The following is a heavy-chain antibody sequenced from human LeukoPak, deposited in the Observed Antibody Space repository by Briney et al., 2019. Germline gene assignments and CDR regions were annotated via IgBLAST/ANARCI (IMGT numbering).Heavy chain of an antibody. V-gene: IGHV4-59*01. CDR1: SGSISNYY. CDR2: IYYSGST. Sequence: PSETLSLTCTVSSGSISNYYWNRIRQPPGKGLEWIGFIYYSGSTNYNPSLKSRVTISVDTSKNQFFLKLSSVTAADTAVYYCARGRMATAENWFDPWGQGTLVTVSS. J-gene: IGHJ5*02. D-gene: IGHD5-24*01. CDR3: ARGRMATAENWFDP.